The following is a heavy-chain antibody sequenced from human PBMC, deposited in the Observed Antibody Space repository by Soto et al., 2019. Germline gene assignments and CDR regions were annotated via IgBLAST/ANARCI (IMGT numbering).Heavy chain of an antibody. CDR2: IGIGSSTK. V-gene: IGHV3-48*01. Sequence: PGGSLRLSCAASGFTFRNSGMNWVRQAPRKKLEWVSYIGIGSSTKYYADSVKGRFTISRDNAKNSLYLQMNSLRAEDTAVYYCARDQLYYNDISGRPLNAFDVWGQGTMVTVSS. D-gene: IGHD3-22*01. J-gene: IGHJ3*01. CDR1: GFTFRNSG. CDR3: ARDQLYYNDISGRPLNAFDV.